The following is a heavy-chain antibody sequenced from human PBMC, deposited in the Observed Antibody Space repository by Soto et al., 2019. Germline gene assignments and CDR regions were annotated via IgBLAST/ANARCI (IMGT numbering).Heavy chain of an antibody. CDR1: GGSISSSNW. CDR2: IYHSGST. D-gene: IGHD3-10*01. V-gene: IGHV4-4*02. CDR3: ARGQGTRENWFDP. Sequence: SETLSLTCAVSGGSISSSNWWSWVRQPPGKELEWIGEIYHSGSTNYNPSLKSRVTISVDKSKNQFSLKLSSVTAADTAVYYCARGQGTRENWFDPWGQGTLVTVSS. J-gene: IGHJ5*02.